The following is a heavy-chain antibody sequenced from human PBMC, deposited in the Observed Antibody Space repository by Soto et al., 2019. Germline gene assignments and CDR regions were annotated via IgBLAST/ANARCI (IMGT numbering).Heavy chain of an antibody. J-gene: IGHJ1*01. Sequence: SETLSLTCTVSGGSISTYYWSWIRQPPGKGLEWIGYIYYSGSTNYNPSLNSRVTMSVDTSKSQFSLKLSSVTAADTAVYFCARQVGSGYNLWGQGTLVTVSS. CDR1: GGSISTYY. V-gene: IGHV4-59*08. CDR2: IYYSGST. D-gene: IGHD2-15*01. CDR3: ARQVGSGYNL.